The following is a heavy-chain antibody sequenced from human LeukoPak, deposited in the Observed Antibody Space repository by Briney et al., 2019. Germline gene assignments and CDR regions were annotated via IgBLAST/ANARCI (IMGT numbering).Heavy chain of an antibody. V-gene: IGHV4-4*02. J-gene: IGHJ5*02. CDR3: AKGLLNFDP. CDR2: ISHSGST. Sequence: SETLSLTCAVSGGSISNENWWSWVRQPPGKGLEWIGEISHSGSTNYNPSLKSRVTISVDTSKNQFSLNLTSVTAADTAVYYCAKGLLNFDPWGQGTLVTVSS. CDR1: GGSISNENW.